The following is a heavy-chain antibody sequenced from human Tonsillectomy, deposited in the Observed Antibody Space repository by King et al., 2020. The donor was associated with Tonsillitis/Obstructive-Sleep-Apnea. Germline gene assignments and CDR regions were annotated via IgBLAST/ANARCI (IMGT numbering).Heavy chain of an antibody. D-gene: IGHD3-10*01. J-gene: IGHJ3*02. V-gene: IGHV2-70*11. CDR1: GFSLSTSGMC. CDR3: ARSFPYYYGSGPYYSFDI. CDR2: IDWDDDK. Sequence: VTLKESGPALVKPIQTLTLTCTFSGFSLSTSGMCVSWIRQPPGKALEWLARIDWDDDKYYSTSLKTRLTISKDTSKNQVVLTMTNMDPVDTATYYCARSFPYYYGSGPYYSFDIWGQGTMVTVSS.